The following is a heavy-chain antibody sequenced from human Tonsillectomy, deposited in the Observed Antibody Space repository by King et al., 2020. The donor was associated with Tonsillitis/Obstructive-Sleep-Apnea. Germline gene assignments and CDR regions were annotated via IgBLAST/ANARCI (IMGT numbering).Heavy chain of an antibody. CDR1: GGSISDSGYY. Sequence: QLQESGPGLMKPSETLSLTCTVSGGSISDSGYYWAWIRQPPGKRLEWIGSIYYSGRTYSNPSLKSRVTVSVGTAKNQFSLRLTSVTAADTAVYYCTRQDALSHYYMDVWGKGTTVTVSS. V-gene: IGHV4-39*01. D-gene: IGHD2-8*01. J-gene: IGHJ6*03. CDR3: TRQDALSHYYMDV. CDR2: IYYSGRT.